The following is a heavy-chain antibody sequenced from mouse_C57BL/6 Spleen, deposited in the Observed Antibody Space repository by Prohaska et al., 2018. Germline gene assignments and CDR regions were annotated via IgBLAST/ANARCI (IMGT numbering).Heavy chain of an antibody. Sequence: QVQLQQPGAELVRPGSSVKLSCKASGYTFTSYWMHWVKQRPIQGLEWIGNIDPSDSETHYNQKFKDKATLTVDKSSSTAYMQLSSLTSEDSAVYYCAREGDYGSSYLFAYWGQGTLVTVSA. CDR2: IDPSDSET. CDR3: AREGDYGSSYLFAY. CDR1: GYTFTSYW. J-gene: IGHJ3*01. V-gene: IGHV1-52*01. D-gene: IGHD1-1*01.